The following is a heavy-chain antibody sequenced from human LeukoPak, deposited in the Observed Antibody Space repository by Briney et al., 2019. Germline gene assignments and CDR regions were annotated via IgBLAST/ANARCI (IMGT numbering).Heavy chain of an antibody. CDR1: GGSLSGYY. D-gene: IGHD3-10*01. CDR2: INHSGST. J-gene: IGHJ4*02. CDR3: ARGDTVRGGHDY. V-gene: IGHV4-34*01. Sequence: PSETLSLTCAVYGGSLSGYYWSWIRQPPGKGLEWIGEINHSGSTNYNPSLKSRVTISVDTSKNQFSLKLSSVTAADTAVYYCARGDTVRGGHDYWGQGTLVTVSS.